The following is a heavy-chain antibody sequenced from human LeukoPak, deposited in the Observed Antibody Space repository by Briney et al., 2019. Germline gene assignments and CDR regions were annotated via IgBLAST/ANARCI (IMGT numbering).Heavy chain of an antibody. CDR1: GGSISSYY. D-gene: IGHD3-16*01. V-gene: IGHV4-59*04. CDR2: IYHSGST. J-gene: IGHJ4*02. CDR3: ASGGWNYFDY. Sequence: SETLSLTCTVSGGSISSYYWSWIRQPPGKGLEWIGYIYHSGSTYYNPSLKSRVTISVDRSKNQFSLKLSSVTAADTAVYYCASGGWNYFDYWGQGTLVTVSS.